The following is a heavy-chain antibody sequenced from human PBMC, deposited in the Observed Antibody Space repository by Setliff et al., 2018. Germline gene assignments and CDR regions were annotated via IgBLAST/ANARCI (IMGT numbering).Heavy chain of an antibody. D-gene: IGHD1-1*01. Sequence: LRLSCAASGFTVSINYMSWVRQAPGKGLVWISVISGSGGSTYYADSVKGRFTISRDNSKNTLYLQMNSLGAEDTAVYYCAKTRGSNWNFFYYMDVWGKGTTVTVSS. CDR3: AKTRGSNWNFFYYMDV. CDR1: GFTVSINY. J-gene: IGHJ6*03. CDR2: ISGSGGST. V-gene: IGHV3-23*01.